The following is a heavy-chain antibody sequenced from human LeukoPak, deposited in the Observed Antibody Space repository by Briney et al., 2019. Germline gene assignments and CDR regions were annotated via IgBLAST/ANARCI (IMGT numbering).Heavy chain of an antibody. Sequence: GGSLRLSCAASGFTVSSNYMSWVRQAPGKGLEWVSVIYSGGSTYYSDSVKGRFTISRDNSKNTLYLQMNSLGAEDTAVYYCARTIVGAPGDAFDIWGQGTMVTVSS. J-gene: IGHJ3*02. V-gene: IGHV3-53*01. CDR3: ARTIVGAPGDAFDI. CDR2: IYSGGST. D-gene: IGHD1-26*01. CDR1: GFTVSSNY.